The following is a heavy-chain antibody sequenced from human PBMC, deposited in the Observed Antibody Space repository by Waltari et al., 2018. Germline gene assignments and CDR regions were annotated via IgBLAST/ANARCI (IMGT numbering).Heavy chain of an antibody. V-gene: IGHV4-38-2*02. CDR2: IYHSGSP. CDR1: GYSISSGYY. CDR3: ARDGDCSGGSCYNNWFDP. J-gene: IGHJ5*02. D-gene: IGHD2-15*01. Sequence: QVQLQESGPGLVKPSETLSLTCAVSGYSISSGYYWGWIRQPPGKGLEWIGSIYHSGSPSHNPSRKSRVTIAVDTSKNQFSLKLSSVTAADTAVYYCARDGDCSGGSCYNNWFDPWGQGTLVTVSS.